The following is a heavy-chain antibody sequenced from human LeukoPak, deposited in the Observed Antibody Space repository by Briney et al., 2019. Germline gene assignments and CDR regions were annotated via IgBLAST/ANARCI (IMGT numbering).Heavy chain of an antibody. J-gene: IGHJ4*02. V-gene: IGHV1-69*05. CDR1: GGTFSSYA. D-gene: IGHD5-18*01. CDR3: ATGYSYGYEKIDY. Sequence: SVTVSCKAYGGTFSSYAISWVRQPPGQGLEWMGGIIPIFSTANYAQNIQGRATITTNESTSTAYMELTRPTSEDTAVYFLATGYSYGYEKIDYWRQGTLATVHS. CDR2: IIPIFSTA.